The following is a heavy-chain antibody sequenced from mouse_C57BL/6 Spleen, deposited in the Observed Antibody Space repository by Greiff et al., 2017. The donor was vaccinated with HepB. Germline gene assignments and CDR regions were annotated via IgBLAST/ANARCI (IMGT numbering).Heavy chain of an antibody. V-gene: IGHV5-4*03. J-gene: IGHJ3*01. Sequence: EVKVVESGGGLVKPGGSLKLSCAASGFTFSSYAMSWVRQTPEKRLEWVATISDGGSYTYYPDNVKGRFTISRDNAKNNLYLQMSHLKSEDTAMYYCASLYDGYFSWFAYWGQGTLVTVSA. CDR1: GFTFSSYA. CDR3: ASLYDGYFSWFAY. CDR2: ISDGGSYT. D-gene: IGHD2-3*01.